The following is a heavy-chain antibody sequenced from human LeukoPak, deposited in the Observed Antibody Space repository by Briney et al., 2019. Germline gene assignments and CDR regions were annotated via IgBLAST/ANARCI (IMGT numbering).Heavy chain of an antibody. CDR2: IYSRGLTRGST. D-gene: IGHD1-26*01. CDR3: ARDQEYSGSYYRYFDY. J-gene: IGHJ4*02. CDR1: GGSLSSYY. Sequence: SETLSLTCTVSGGSLSSYYWSWIRQPPGKGLEWIGYIYSRGLTRGSTNYNPSLKSRVTISVDTSKNQFSLKLSSVTAADTAVYYCARDQEYSGSYYRYFDYWGQGTMVTVSS. V-gene: IGHV4-59*01.